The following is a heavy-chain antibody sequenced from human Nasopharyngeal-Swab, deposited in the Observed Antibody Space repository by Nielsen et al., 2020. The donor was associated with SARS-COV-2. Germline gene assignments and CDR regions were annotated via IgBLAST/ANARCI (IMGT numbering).Heavy chain of an antibody. D-gene: IGHD3-10*01. J-gene: IGHJ4*02. CDR2: ISSSGSTI. CDR3: ARDRGGLLWFGELPTYFDY. V-gene: IGHV3-48*03. Sequence: WIRQPPGKGLEWVSYISSSGSTIYYADSVKGRFTISRDSAKNSLYLQMNSLRAEDTAVYYCARDRGGLLWFGELPTYFDYWGQGTLVTVSS.